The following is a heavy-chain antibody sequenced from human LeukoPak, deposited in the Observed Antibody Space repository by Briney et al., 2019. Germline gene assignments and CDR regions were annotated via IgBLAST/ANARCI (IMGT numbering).Heavy chain of an antibody. J-gene: IGHJ3*02. Sequence: PGGSLRLSCAASGFTFSSYWMSWVRQAPGKGLEWVANIKQDGSEKYYVDSVKGRFTISRDNAKNPLYLQMNSLRAEDTAVYYCARDYYDNLFLGAFDIWGQGTMVTVSS. CDR2: IKQDGSEK. CDR3: ARDYYDNLFLGAFDI. D-gene: IGHD3-22*01. V-gene: IGHV3-7*01. CDR1: GFTFSSYW.